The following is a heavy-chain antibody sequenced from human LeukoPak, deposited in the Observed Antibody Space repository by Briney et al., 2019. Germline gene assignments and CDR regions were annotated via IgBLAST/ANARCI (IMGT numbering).Heavy chain of an antibody. CDR1: GFTVINNY. Sequence: PGGSLRLSCAASGFTVINNYMSWVRQAPGKGLEWVSIIYSGGTTFYADSVKGRFTISRDNSKNTLYLQMNSLRAEDTAVYYCARGGIAAAVSDYWGQGTLVTVSS. V-gene: IGHV3-53*01. CDR3: ARGGIAAAVSDY. CDR2: IYSGGTT. J-gene: IGHJ4*02. D-gene: IGHD6-13*01.